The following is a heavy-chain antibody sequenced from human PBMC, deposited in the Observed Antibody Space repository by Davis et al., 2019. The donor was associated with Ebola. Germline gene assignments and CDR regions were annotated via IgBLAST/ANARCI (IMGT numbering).Heavy chain of an antibody. V-gene: IGHV4-59*04. Sequence: SETLSLTCTVSGGSISSYYWSWIRQPPGKGLEWIGYIHYSGSTYYNPSLKSRVTISVDTSKNQFSLKLSSVTAADTAVYYCARSHHALWFGELLYRELYYFDYWGQGTLVTVSS. CDR1: GGSISSYY. D-gene: IGHD3-10*01. CDR3: ARSHHALWFGELLYRELYYFDY. CDR2: IHYSGST. J-gene: IGHJ4*02.